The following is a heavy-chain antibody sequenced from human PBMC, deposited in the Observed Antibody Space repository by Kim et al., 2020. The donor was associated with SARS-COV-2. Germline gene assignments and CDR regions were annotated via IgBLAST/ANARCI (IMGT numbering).Heavy chain of an antibody. J-gene: IGHJ4*02. V-gene: IGHV3-30-3*01. CDR3: ARSPHIAVAGTWENKHSSGWYLGEFDY. CDR1: GFTFSSYA. D-gene: IGHD6-19*01. CDR2: ISYDGSNK. Sequence: GGSLRLSCAASGFTFSSYAMHWVRQAPGKGLEWVAVISYDGSNKYYADSVKGRFTISRDNSKNTLYLQMNSLRAEDTAVYYCARSPHIAVAGTWENKHSSGWYLGEFDYWGQGTLVTVSS.